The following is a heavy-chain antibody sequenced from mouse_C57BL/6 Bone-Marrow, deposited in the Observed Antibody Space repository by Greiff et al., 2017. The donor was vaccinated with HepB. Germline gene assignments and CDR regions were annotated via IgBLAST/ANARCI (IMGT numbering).Heavy chain of an antibody. CDR2: IDPSDSYT. D-gene: IGHD2-2*01. CDR1: GYTFTSYW. V-gene: IGHV1-59*01. CDR3: ARKEVTTGYFDV. Sequence: VQLQQPGAELVRPGTSVKLSCKASGYTFTSYWMHWVKQRPGQGLEWIGVIDPSDSYTNYNQKFKGKATLTVDTSSSTAYMQLSSLTSEDSAVYYCARKEVTTGYFDVWGTGTTVTVSS. J-gene: IGHJ1*03.